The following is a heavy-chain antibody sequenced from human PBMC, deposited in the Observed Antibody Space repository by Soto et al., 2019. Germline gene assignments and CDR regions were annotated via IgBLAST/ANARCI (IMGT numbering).Heavy chain of an antibody. CDR3: ARERDGDGTLFDY. Sequence: GGSLRLSCAASGFTFSSYSMNWVRQAPGKGLEWVSSISSSSSYIYYADSVKGRFTISRDNAKNSLYLQMSSLRAEDTAVYYCARERDGDGTLFDYWGQGTLVTVSS. J-gene: IGHJ4*02. D-gene: IGHD4-17*01. CDR2: ISSSSSYI. V-gene: IGHV3-21*01. CDR1: GFTFSSYS.